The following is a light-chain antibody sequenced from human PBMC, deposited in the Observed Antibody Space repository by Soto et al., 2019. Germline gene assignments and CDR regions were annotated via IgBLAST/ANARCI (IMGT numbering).Light chain of an antibody. J-gene: IGKJ5*01. CDR2: DAS. CDR3: QQYDNILT. Sequence: DIQMTQSPSTLSASVGDRVTITCRASQSISSWLAWYKQKPGKAPKLLIYDASSLESGVPSRFSGSGSGTEFTLTIRSLKPDDFATYYCQQYDNILTFGQGTRLEIK. V-gene: IGKV1-5*01. CDR1: QSISSW.